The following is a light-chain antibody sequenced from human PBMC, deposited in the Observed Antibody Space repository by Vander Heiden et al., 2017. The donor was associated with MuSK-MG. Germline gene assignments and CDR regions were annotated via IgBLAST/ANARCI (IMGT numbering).Light chain of an antibody. J-gene: IGKJ2*01. Sequence: DIVMTQSPDSLAVSLGERATINCKSSQSVLYSPNKNNYLAWYQQKPGQPPKLLIYWASTRESGVPDRFSGSGSGTDFTLTISSLQAEDVAVYYCQQYYSVPYTFGQGTKLEIK. CDR3: QQYYSVPYT. CDR1: QSVLYSPNKNNY. V-gene: IGKV4-1*01. CDR2: WAS.